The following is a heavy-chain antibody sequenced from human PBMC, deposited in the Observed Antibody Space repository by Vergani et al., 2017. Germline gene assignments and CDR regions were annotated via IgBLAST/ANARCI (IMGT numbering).Heavy chain of an antibody. V-gene: IGHV5-51*01. CDR1: GYSFTSYW. CDR2: IYPGDSDT. CDR3: ARRVTMVRGVISKYDAFDN. Sequence: EVQLVQSGAEVKKPGESLKISCKGSGYSFTSYWIGWVRQMPGKGLEWMGIIYPGDSDTRYSPSFQGQVTISADKSISTAYLQWSSLKASDTAMYYCARRVTMVRGVISKYDAFDNWGQGTMVTVSS. D-gene: IGHD3-10*01. J-gene: IGHJ3*02.